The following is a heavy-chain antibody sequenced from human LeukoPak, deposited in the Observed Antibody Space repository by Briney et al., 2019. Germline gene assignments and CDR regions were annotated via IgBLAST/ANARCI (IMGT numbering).Heavy chain of an antibody. Sequence: SETLSLTCAVYGGSFSGYYWSWIRHPPGKGLEWIGEINHSGSTNYNPSLKSRVTISVDTSKNQFSLKLSSVTAADTAVYYCARGPLGHGDDYWGQGTLVTVSS. D-gene: IGHD3-10*01. V-gene: IGHV4-34*01. J-gene: IGHJ4*02. CDR3: ARGPLGHGDDY. CDR1: GGSFSGYY. CDR2: INHSGST.